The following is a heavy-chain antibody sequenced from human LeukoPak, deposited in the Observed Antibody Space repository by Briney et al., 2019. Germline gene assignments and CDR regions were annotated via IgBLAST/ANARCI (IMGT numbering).Heavy chain of an antibody. D-gene: IGHD3-10*01. V-gene: IGHV4-59*08. CDR1: GGSISSYY. CDR2: IYYSGST. CDR3: ARSRGRGVIILPFDY. J-gene: IGHJ4*02. Sequence: SETLSLTCTVSGGSISSYYWSWIRQPPGKRLEWIGYIYYSGSTNYNPSLKSRVTISVDTSKNQFSLKLSSVTAADTAVYYCARSRGRGVIILPFDYWGQGTLVTVSS.